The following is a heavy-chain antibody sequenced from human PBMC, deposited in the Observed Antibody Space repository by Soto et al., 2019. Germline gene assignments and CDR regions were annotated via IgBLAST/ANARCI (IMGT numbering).Heavy chain of an antibody. D-gene: IGHD6-13*01. Sequence: SETLSLTCTVSGGSISTRSSYWGWIRQPPGKGLEWIGSIYYSGNTYYNPSLKSRVTISVDTSKNQFSLKLSSVTAADTAVYYCASGRHTGYSSSWYDYWGQGTLVTVSS. J-gene: IGHJ4*02. CDR1: GGSISTRSSY. V-gene: IGHV4-39*01. CDR3: ASGRHTGYSSSWYDY. CDR2: IYYSGNT.